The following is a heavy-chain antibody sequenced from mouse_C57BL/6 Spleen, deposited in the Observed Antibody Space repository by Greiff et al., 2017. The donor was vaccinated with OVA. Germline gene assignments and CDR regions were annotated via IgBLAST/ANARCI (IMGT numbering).Heavy chain of an antibody. CDR2: IYPGDGDT. CDR3: ARAGYDYG. J-gene: IGHJ3*01. D-gene: IGHD2-4*01. CDR1: GYAFSSSW. V-gene: IGHV1-82*01. Sequence: QVQLQQSGPELVKPGASVKISCKASGYAFSSSWMNWVKQRPGKGLEWIGRIYPGDGDTNYNGKFKGKATLTADKSSSTAYMQLSSLTSEDSAVYFCARAGYDYGWGQGTLVTVSA.